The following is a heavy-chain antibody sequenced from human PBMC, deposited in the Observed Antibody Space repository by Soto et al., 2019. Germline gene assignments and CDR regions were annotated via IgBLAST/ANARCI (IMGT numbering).Heavy chain of an antibody. J-gene: IGHJ5*02. D-gene: IGHD4-17*01. CDR3: ARTRHGDYGWFDP. CDR2: INPSGGST. Sequence: ASLKVSCKASGYTFTSYYMHWVRQAPGQGLEWMGIINPSGGSTSYAQKFQGRVTMTRDTSTSTVYMELSSLRSEDTAVYYCARTRHGDYGWFDPWGQGTLVTVSS. V-gene: IGHV1-46*03. CDR1: GYTFTSYY.